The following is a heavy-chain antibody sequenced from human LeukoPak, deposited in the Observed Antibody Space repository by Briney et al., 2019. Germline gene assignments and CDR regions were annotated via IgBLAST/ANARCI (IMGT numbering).Heavy chain of an antibody. V-gene: IGHV4-31*03. D-gene: IGHD3-10*01. CDR1: GGSISSGGYY. J-gene: IGHJ5*02. Sequence: SQTLSLTCTVSGGSISSGGYYWSWIRQHPGKGLEWIGYIYYSGSTYYNPSLKSRVTISVDTSKNQFSLKLSSVTAADTAVYSCARCITMVRGVIIAKVNWFDPWGQGTLVTVSS. CDR3: ARCITMVRGVIIAKVNWFDP. CDR2: IYYSGST.